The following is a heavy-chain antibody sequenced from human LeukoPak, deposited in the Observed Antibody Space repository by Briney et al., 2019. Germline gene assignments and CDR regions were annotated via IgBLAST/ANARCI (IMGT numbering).Heavy chain of an antibody. CDR2: IWYDGSNN. CDR3: ARDARVGATPGLFDY. Sequence: GRSLRLSCTASGFIFSSYGIRSVSQAPGKGLEWVTIIWYDGSNNYYADSVKGRFTTSRDNSNNTLYLQLNSLRAEDTAVYYCARDARVGATPGLFDYWGQGTLVSVSS. D-gene: IGHD1-26*01. CDR1: GFIFSSYG. J-gene: IGHJ4*02. V-gene: IGHV3-33*01.